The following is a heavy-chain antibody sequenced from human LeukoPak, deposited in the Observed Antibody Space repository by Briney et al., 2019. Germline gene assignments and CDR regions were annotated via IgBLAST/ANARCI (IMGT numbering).Heavy chain of an antibody. Sequence: ASVKVSCKASGGTFSSYAISWVRQAPGQGLEWMGRINPNSGGTNYAQKFQGRVTMTRDTSISTAYMELSRLRSDDTAVYYCASASTYYDFWSGPYGMDVWGQGTTVTVSS. CDR1: GGTFSSYA. CDR2: INPNSGGT. D-gene: IGHD3-3*01. V-gene: IGHV1-2*06. J-gene: IGHJ6*02. CDR3: ASASTYYDFWSGPYGMDV.